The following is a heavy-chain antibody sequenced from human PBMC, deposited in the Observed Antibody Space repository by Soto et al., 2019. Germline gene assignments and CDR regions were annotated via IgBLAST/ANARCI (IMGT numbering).Heavy chain of an antibody. D-gene: IGHD3-10*01. J-gene: IGHJ4*02. CDR2: IWYDGSNK. V-gene: IGHV3-33*01. Sequence: QVQLVESGGGVVQPGRSLRLSCAASGFTFSTYGMHWVRQAPGKGLEWVAVIWYDGSNKYYADSVKGRFTISRDNSKNTLYLQMNSLRAEYTAVYYCARAERDSGSLDYWGQGTLVTVSS. CDR1: GFTFSTYG. CDR3: ARAERDSGSLDY.